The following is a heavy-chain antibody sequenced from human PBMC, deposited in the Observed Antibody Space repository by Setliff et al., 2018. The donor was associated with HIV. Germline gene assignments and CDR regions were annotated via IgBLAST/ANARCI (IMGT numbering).Heavy chain of an antibody. CDR1: GYSFTSYW. V-gene: IGHV5-51*01. Sequence: GASVKVSCKASGYSFTSYWIGWVRQMPGKGLEWMGIVYPGDSDIRYSPSFQGQVTISVDKSIRAAYLKWSSLKASDTAMYYCVRRDYGGGNFDYWGQGTLVTVSS. CDR2: VYPGDSDI. D-gene: IGHD2-15*01. CDR3: VRRDYGGGNFDY. J-gene: IGHJ4*02.